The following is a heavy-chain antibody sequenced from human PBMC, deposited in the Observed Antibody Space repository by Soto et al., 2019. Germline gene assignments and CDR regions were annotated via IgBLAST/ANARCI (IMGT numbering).Heavy chain of an antibody. CDR2: IKSKTDGETT. Sequence: GGSLRLSCAASGFPFTNAWMSWVRQAPGKGLEWVGRIKSKTDGETTDYSESVEGRFTMSRDDSKNTLFLQMNTLKTDDTAVYFCTTGSCSCNRCDDNLHALRGRGSPVIVSS. CDR1: GFPFTNAW. CDR3: TTGSCSCNRCDDNLHAL. D-gene: IGHD2-2*01. V-gene: IGHV3-15*01. J-gene: IGHJ4*02.